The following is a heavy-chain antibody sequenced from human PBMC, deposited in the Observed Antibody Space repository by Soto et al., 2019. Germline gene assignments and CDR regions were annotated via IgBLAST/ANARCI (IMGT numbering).Heavy chain of an antibody. J-gene: IGHJ4*02. CDR3: TRGGAGRPDY. CDR1: GFKFTSYG. CDR2: ISGLSATT. Sequence: DVVLVSSGGGFVRPGESLRLSCGVSGFKFTSYGMNWVRQAPGNGLEWLSYISGLSATTHYADSGRGRFTVARDNDMNLLFLHLDNVRDEDTAVYYGTRGGAGRPDYGGQGSLVVVSS. V-gene: IGHV3-48*02. D-gene: IGHD6-13*01.